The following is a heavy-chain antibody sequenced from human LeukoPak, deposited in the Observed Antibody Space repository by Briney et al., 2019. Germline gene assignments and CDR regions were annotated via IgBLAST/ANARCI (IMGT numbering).Heavy chain of an antibody. CDR1: GGSISGYY. CDR3: ARLRNWYDTSGYYPFDY. V-gene: IGHV4-59*08. Sequence: SETLSLTCTVSGGSISGYYWSWIRQPPGEGLEWIGYIYYSGGTNYNPSLESRVTISVDTSKNQFSLKLSSVTAADTAVYYCARLRNWYDTSGYYPFDYWGQGTLVTVSS. D-gene: IGHD3-22*01. J-gene: IGHJ4*02. CDR2: IYYSGGT.